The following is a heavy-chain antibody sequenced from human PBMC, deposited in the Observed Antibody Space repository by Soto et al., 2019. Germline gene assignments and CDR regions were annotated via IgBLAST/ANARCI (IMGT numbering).Heavy chain of an antibody. CDR3: TREGPVAGADLQYFIRPPDV. J-gene: IGHJ6*02. V-gene: IGHV3-23*01. D-gene: IGHD3-9*01. CDR2: ISGSGGST. Sequence: GGSLRLSCAASGFTFSSYAMSWVRQAPGKGLEWVSAISGSGGSTYYADSVKGRFTISRDNSKNTLYLQMNSLRAEDMAVYYCTREGPVAGADLQYFIRPPDVWGQGTTVTVSS. CDR1: GFTFSSYA.